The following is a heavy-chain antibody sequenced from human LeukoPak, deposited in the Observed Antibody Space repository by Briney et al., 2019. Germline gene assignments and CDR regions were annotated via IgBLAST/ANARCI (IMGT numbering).Heavy chain of an antibody. CDR1: GFTFSTYV. CDR3: VRGTGY. V-gene: IGHV3-64D*06. Sequence: PGGSLRLSCSVSGFTFSTYVMHWVRQAPGKGLEYVSAISSNGDNTYYADSVKGRFTISRDNSKNTLYFQVSSLRADDTAVYYCVRGTGYWGQGTLVTVSS. CDR2: ISSNGDNT. J-gene: IGHJ4*02.